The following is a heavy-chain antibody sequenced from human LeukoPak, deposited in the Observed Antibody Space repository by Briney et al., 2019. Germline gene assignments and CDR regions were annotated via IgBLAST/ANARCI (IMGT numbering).Heavy chain of an antibody. CDR3: AREGDYGDYD. V-gene: IGHV3-48*01. D-gene: IGHD4-17*01. CDR2: ISSSSSTI. Sequence: GGSLRLSCAASGFTFSSYSMNWVRQAPGKGLEWVSYISSSSSTIYYADSVKGRFTISRDNAKNSLYLQMNSLRAEDTAVYYCAREGDYGDYDWGQGTMVTVSS. J-gene: IGHJ3*01. CDR1: GFTFSSYS.